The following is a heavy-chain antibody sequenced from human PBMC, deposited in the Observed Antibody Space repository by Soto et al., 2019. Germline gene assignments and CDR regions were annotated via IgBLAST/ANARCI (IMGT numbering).Heavy chain of an antibody. Sequence: QVQLQESGPGLVKPSETLSLTCSVSGGSITSHYCSWFRQPPGKGLEWIGYIHHSGSTSYNPSLKSRVTMSVDTSKNQFSQTVSSVTAADTALYYCARQGFGQLHGLVDVWGPGTTVTVSS. CDR3: ARQGFGQLHGLVDV. J-gene: IGHJ6*02. D-gene: IGHD3-10*01. CDR1: GGSITSHY. CDR2: IHHSGST. V-gene: IGHV4-59*08.